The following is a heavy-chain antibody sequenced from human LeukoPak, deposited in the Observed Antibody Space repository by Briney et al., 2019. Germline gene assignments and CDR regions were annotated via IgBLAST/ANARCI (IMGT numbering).Heavy chain of an antibody. CDR2: INHSGST. Sequence: SSETLSLTCAVYGGSFSGYYWSWIRQPPGKGLEWIGEINHSGSTNYNPSLKSRVTISVDTSKNQFSLKLSSVTAADTAVYYCATSSGWYSPFDPWGQGTLVTVSS. CDR1: GGSFSGYY. V-gene: IGHV4-34*01. D-gene: IGHD6-19*01. J-gene: IGHJ5*02. CDR3: ATSSGWYSPFDP.